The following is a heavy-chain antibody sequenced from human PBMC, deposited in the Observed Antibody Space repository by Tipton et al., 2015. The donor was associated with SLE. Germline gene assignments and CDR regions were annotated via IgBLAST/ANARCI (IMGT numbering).Heavy chain of an antibody. J-gene: IGHJ1*01. V-gene: IGHV4-59*01. CDR1: GGSISTYY. CDR3: AQSGGGYFQH. D-gene: IGHD3-16*01. Sequence: TLSLTCTVSGGSISTYYWSWIRQPPGKGLEWIGYIYYTGSSSYNPSLKSRVTMSIDTSKNQFSLKLSSVTAEDTAVYYCAQSGGGYFQHWGQGTLVTVSS. CDR2: IYYTGSS.